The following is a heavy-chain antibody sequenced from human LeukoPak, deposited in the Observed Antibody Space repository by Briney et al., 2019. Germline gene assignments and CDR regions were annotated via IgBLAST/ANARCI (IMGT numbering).Heavy chain of an antibody. V-gene: IGHV3-48*04. Sequence: PGGSLRLSCAASGFTFSSYAMSWVRQAPGKGLEWVSYISGRGSNKYYADSVKGRFTISRDNAKNSLYLQMNSLRVEDTAVYYCATSQSSVAGIVGDWGQGTLVTVSS. CDR2: ISGRGSNK. D-gene: IGHD6-19*01. J-gene: IGHJ4*02. CDR1: GFTFSSYA. CDR3: ATSQSSVAGIVGD.